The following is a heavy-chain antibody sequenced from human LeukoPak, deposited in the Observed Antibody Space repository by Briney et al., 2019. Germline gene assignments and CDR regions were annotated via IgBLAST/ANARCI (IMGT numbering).Heavy chain of an antibody. Sequence: ASVKVSCKASGGTFSSYAISWVRQAPGQGLEWMGGIIPIFGTANYAQKFQGRVTITTDESTSTAYMELSSPRSEDTAVYYCAREAYNWNERLLRGFDYWGQGTLVTVSS. D-gene: IGHD1-20*01. CDR1: GGTFSSYA. V-gene: IGHV1-69*05. CDR3: AREAYNWNERLLRGFDY. J-gene: IGHJ4*02. CDR2: IIPIFGTA.